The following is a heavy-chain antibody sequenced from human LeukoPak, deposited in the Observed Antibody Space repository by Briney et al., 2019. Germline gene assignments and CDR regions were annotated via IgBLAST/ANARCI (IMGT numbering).Heavy chain of an antibody. CDR1: GYSFTGYE. CDR2: INPNSGGT. Sequence: ASVKVSCKASGYSFTGYEMDWVRQAPGQGPEWMGRINPNSGGTNYAQKFQGRVTMTRDTSISTVYMELSRLTSDDTAVYYCARDFMGSYEYWGQGTLVTVSS. D-gene: IGHD3-10*01. CDR3: ARDFMGSYEY. J-gene: IGHJ4*02. V-gene: IGHV1-2*06.